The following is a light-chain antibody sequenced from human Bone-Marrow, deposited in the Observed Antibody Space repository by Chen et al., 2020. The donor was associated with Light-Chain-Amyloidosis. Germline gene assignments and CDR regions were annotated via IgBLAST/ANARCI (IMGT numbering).Light chain of an antibody. V-gene: IGLV6-57*03. CDR1: SGHIATNY. Sequence: NFILTQDHSVSESPGQTVTISCTRSSGHIATNYVQWYQQRPGSAPTTVIYENDLRPSGVPDRFSGSSDTSSNSASLTISGLETEDEADYYCQSYATNTWIFGGGTHLTVL. CDR2: END. J-gene: IGLJ3*02. CDR3: QSYATNTWI.